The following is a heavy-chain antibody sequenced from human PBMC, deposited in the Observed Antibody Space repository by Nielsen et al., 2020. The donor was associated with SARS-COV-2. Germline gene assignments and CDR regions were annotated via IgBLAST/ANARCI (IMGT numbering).Heavy chain of an antibody. CDR1: GFSFSSYN. CDR3: ARRHGYNYDS. Sequence: GESLKISCAASGFSFSSYNMNWVRQAPGKGLEWVSYISSSGTHTKYADTVKGRFTVYRDNAKNSVSLQMNSLSAEDTAVYYCARRHGYNYDSWGQGSLVTVSS. D-gene: IGHD5-24*01. J-gene: IGHJ4*02. CDR2: ISSSGTHT. V-gene: IGHV3-11*03.